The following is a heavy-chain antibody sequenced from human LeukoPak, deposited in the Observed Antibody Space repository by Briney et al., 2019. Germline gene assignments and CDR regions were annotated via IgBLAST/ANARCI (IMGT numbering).Heavy chain of an antibody. V-gene: IGHV4-34*01. D-gene: IGHD6-6*01. CDR3: ARGYSSSSYNWFDP. CDR1: GGSFSGYY. J-gene: IGHJ5*02. Sequence: PSETLSLTCAVYGGSFSGYYWSWIRQPPGKGLEWIGEISHSGSTNYNPSLKSRVTISVDTSKNQFSLKLSSVTAADTAVYYSARGYSSSSYNWFDPWGQGTLVTVSS. CDR2: ISHSGST.